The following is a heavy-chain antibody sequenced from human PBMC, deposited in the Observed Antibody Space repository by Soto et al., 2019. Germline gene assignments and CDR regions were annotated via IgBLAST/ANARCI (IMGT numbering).Heavy chain of an antibody. Sequence: QVQLQQWGAGLLKPSETLSLTCAVYGGSFSGYYWSWIRQPPGKGLEWIGEINHSGSTNYNPSLKSRVTISVDTSKNQFSLKLSSVTAADTAVYYCARGARKVRGLIMVGLNYYYYGMDVWGQGTTVTVSS. CDR2: INHSGST. D-gene: IGHD3-10*01. CDR3: ARGARKVRGLIMVGLNYYYYGMDV. J-gene: IGHJ6*02. CDR1: GGSFSGYY. V-gene: IGHV4-34*01.